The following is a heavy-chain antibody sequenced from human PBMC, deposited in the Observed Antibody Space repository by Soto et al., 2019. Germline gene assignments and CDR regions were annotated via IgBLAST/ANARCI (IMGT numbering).Heavy chain of an antibody. CDR2: IYYSGST. Sequence: QVQLQESGPGLVKPSETLSLTCTVSGGSISSYYWSWIRQPPGKGLEWIGYIYYSGSTNYNPSLKSRVTISVDTSKNQFSLKQSSVTAADTAVYYCAREVITFGGVIDLWGQGTLVTVSS. CDR3: AREVITFGGVIDL. CDR1: GGSISSYY. D-gene: IGHD3-16*01. V-gene: IGHV4-59*01. J-gene: IGHJ5*02.